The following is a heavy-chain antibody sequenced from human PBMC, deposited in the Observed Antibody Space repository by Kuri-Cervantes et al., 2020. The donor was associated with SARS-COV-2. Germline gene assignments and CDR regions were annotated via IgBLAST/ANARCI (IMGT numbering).Heavy chain of an antibody. V-gene: IGHV3-23*01. J-gene: IGHJ3*02. D-gene: IGHD2-2*01. CDR2: ISGSGGST. Sequence: GGSLRLSCAASGFTFSSYRTNWVSQAPGKGLEWVSAISGSGGSTYYADSVKGRFTIFRDNSKNTLYLQMNSLRAENTAVYYCAREGAISGAFDIWGQGTMVTVSS. CDR3: AREGAISGAFDI. CDR1: GFTFSSYR.